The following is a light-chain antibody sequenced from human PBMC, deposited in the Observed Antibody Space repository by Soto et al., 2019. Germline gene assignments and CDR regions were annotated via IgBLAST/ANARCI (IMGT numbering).Light chain of an antibody. CDR1: QTISSW. CDR3: QQSFTTWT. J-gene: IGKJ1*01. V-gene: IGKV1-5*03. CDR2: KAS. Sequence: IQMTQSPSTLSGTVGDRVTITCRASQTISSWLAWYQQKPGKAPKLLIYKASTLKSGVPSRFSGSGSGTEFTLTISSLQPDDFATYYCQQSFTTWTFGQGTKVDI.